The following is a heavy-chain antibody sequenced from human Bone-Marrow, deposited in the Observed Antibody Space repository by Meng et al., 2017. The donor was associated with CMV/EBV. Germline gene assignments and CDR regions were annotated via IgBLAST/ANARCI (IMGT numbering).Heavy chain of an antibody. CDR1: GESFSGYY. Sequence: SETLSLTCAVYGESFSGYYWSWIRQPPGKGLEWIGEINHSGSTNYNPSLKSRVTISVDTSKNQFSLKLSSVTAADTAVYYCARGHEHYGMDVWGQGTTVTVSS. CDR3: ARGHEHYGMDV. J-gene: IGHJ6*02. V-gene: IGHV4-34*01. CDR2: INHSGST.